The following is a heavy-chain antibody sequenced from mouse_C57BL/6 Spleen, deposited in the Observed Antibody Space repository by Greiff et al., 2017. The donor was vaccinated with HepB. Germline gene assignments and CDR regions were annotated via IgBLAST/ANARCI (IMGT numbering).Heavy chain of an antibody. V-gene: IGHV5-6*02. D-gene: IGHD1-1*01. CDR2: ISSGGSYT. CDR3: ARPDYYGSSSFFDY. J-gene: IGHJ2*01. Sequence: DVMLVESGGDLVKPGGSLKLSCAASGFTFSSYGMSWVRQTPDKRLEWVAIISSGGSYTYYPDSVKGRFTISRDNAKNTLYLQMSSLKSEDTAMYYCARPDYYGSSSFFDYWGQGTTLTVSS. CDR1: GFTFSSYG.